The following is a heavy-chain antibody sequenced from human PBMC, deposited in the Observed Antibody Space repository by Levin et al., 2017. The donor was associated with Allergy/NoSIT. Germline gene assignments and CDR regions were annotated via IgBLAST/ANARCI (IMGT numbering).Heavy chain of an antibody. CDR2: ISYDGSNK. CDR1: GFTFSSYG. D-gene: IGHD3-3*01. Sequence: GESLKISCAASGFTFSSYGMHWVRQAPGKGLEWVAVISYDGSNKYYADSVKGRFTISRDNSKNTLYLQMNSLRAEDTAVYYCAKDELEGGRLFYYGMDVWGQGTTVTVSS. J-gene: IGHJ6*02. V-gene: IGHV3-30*18. CDR3: AKDELEGGRLFYYGMDV.